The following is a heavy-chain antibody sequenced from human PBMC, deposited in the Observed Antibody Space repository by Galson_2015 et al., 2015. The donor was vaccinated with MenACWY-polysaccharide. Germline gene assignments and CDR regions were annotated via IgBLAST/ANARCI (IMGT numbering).Heavy chain of an antibody. CDR2: IHSDDNT. V-gene: IGHV3-66*02. CDR1: GFTISSNS. Sequence: SLRLSCAASGFTISSNSINWVRQPPGRGLEWISVIHSDDNTHFADFVKGRFTISRDNSKNTLFLQMSSLGAEDTALYYCTRHAWGEHWGQGTLVTVSS. J-gene: IGHJ4*02. CDR3: TRHAWGEH. D-gene: IGHD3-10*01.